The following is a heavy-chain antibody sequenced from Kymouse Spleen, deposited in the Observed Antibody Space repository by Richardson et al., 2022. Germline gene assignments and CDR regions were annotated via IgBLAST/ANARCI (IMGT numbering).Heavy chain of an antibody. CDR1: GGSFSGYY. D-gene: IGHD6-19*01. CDR3: ARQGGAVAGTDY. CDR2: INHSGST. J-gene: IGHJ4*02. Sequence: QVQLQQWGAGLLKPSETLSLTCAVYGGSFSGYYWSWIRQPPGKGLEWIGEINHSGSTNYNPSLKSRVTISVDTSKNQFSLKLSSVTAADTAVYYCARQGGAVAGTDYWGQGTLVTVSS. V-gene: IGHV4-34*01.